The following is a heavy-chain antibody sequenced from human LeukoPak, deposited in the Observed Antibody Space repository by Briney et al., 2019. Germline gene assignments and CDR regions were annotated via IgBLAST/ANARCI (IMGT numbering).Heavy chain of an antibody. D-gene: IGHD3-22*01. Sequence: SGGSLRLSCAASGFTFSNAWMSWVRQAPGKGLEWVSVIHSGGETYYTDSVKGRFTISRDNSKNTLYLQMNSLRAEDTAVYYCGRAGVYSASSGYGPDRWGQGTLVTVSS. CDR2: IHSGGET. J-gene: IGHJ5*02. CDR3: GRAGVYSASSGYGPDR. V-gene: IGHV3-53*01. CDR1: GFTFSNAW.